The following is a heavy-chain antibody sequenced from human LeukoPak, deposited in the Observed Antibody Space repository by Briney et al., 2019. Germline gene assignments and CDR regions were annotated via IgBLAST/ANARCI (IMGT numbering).Heavy chain of an antibody. CDR1: GFPVSSNY. V-gene: IGHV3-66*01. CDR2: IYSGGST. CDR3: AIPDPPLGYFDY. Sequence: GGSLRLSCAASGFPVSSNYMSWVRQAPGKGLEWVSVIYSGGSTYYADSVKGRFTISRDNSKNTLYLQMNSLRAEDTAVYYCAIPDPPLGYFDYWGQGTLVTVSS. D-gene: IGHD1-14*01. J-gene: IGHJ4*02.